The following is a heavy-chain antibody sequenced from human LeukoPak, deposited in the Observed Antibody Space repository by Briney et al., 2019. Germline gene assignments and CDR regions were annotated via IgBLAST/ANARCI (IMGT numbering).Heavy chain of an antibody. Sequence: YPGGSLRLXCAASGFTFSDHYIDWVRQAPGKGLEWVARTRNKVNSYTTAYAASVTGRFTVSRDDSSNSVYLQMNSLKIEDTAVYYCARSMYGEGRRIIDFDYWGQGSLLTVSS. CDR1: GFTFSDHY. V-gene: IGHV3-72*01. CDR2: TRNKVNSYTT. D-gene: IGHD4/OR15-4a*01. J-gene: IGHJ4*02. CDR3: ARSMYGEGRRIIDFDY.